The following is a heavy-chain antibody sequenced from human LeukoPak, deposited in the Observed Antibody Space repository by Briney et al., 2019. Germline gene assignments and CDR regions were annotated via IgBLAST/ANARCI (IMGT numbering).Heavy chain of an antibody. J-gene: IGHJ3*02. V-gene: IGHV1-69*06. CDR2: IIPIFGTA. Sequence: SVKVSCKASGGTFSSYASSGVRQAPGQVLEWMGRIIPIFGTANYAQKFQGRVTITADKPTTTAYMELSSLRSEDTAVYYCARGTSYDQGAFDIWGQGTMVTVSS. CDR1: GGTFSSYA. CDR3: ARGTSYDQGAFDI. D-gene: IGHD3-22*01.